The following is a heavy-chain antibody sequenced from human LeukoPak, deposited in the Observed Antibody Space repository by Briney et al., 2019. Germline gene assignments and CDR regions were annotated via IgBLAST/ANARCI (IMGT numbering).Heavy chain of an antibody. CDR1: GGSISSSRHY. J-gene: IGHJ6*03. V-gene: IGHV4-61*02. Sequence: SETLSLTCTVSGGSISSSRHYWSWIRQPAGKGLEWIGRIYASGNTNYNPSLKSRVTISVDTSKNQFSLKLSSVTAADTAVYYCARVITGTTWGFYYYYYYMDVWGKGTTVTVSS. CDR3: ARVITGTTWGFYYYYYYMDV. CDR2: IYASGNT. D-gene: IGHD1-14*01.